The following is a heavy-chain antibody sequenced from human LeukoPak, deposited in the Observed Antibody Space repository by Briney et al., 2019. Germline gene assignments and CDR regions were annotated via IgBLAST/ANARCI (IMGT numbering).Heavy chain of an antibody. J-gene: IGHJ5*02. Sequence: ASVKVSCKASGYTFTDYYIHWVQQAPGKGLEWLGRVDPEDTETIYAQKFQGRVTITADTSTDTAYMALISVRSDDTAVYYCARGSRSFDWLRSYFDLWGQGTLVTVSS. D-gene: IGHD3-9*01. CDR3: ARGSRSFDWLRSYFDL. CDR2: VDPEDTET. V-gene: IGHV1-69-2*01. CDR1: GYTFTDYY.